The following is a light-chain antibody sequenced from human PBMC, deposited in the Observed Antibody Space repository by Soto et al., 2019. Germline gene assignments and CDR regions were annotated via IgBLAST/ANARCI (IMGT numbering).Light chain of an antibody. CDR1: QGISTY. CDR2: AAS. Sequence: DIQLTQSPSLLSASVGDRVTITCRASQGISTYLAWYQQTSGKAPKLLISAASTLQRGVPSRFSGSGSGTQFTLTISSLQPEDFATYYCQQLTAYPLTVGGGTRVEIK. V-gene: IGKV1-9*01. CDR3: QQLTAYPLT. J-gene: IGKJ4*01.